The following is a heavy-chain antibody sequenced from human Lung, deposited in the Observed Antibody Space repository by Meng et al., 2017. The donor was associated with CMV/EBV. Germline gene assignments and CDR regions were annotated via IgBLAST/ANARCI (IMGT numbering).Heavy chain of an antibody. V-gene: IGHV1-69*05. J-gene: IGHJ4*02. CDR3: ARASYYGSGSYYHFDS. CDR1: GGTFSNYA. D-gene: IGHD3-10*01. Sequence: SXXVSXKASGGTFSNYAVSWVRQAPGEGLEWMGGIIPLYATANYAQRFQGRVTITTDESTSTAYMEVSSLRSEDTAVYYCARASYYGSGSYYHFDSWGQGTXVNGSS. CDR2: IIPLYATA.